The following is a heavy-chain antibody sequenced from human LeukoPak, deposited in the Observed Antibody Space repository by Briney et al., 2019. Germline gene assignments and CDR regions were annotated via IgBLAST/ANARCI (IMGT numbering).Heavy chain of an antibody. CDR1: GFTFDDYG. CDR3: ARDYDSSGYSDAFDI. D-gene: IGHD3-22*01. J-gene: IGHJ3*02. Sequence: GGSLRLSCAASGFTFDDYGMSWVRQAPGKGVEWGSGINWNGGSTGYADSVKGRFTISRDNAKNSLYLQMNSLRAEDTALYYCARDYDSSGYSDAFDIWGQGTMVTVSS. CDR2: INWNGGST. V-gene: IGHV3-20*04.